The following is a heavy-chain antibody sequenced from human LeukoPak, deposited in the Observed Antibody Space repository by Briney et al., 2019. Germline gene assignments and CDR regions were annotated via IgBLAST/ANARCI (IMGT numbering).Heavy chain of an antibody. CDR3: AGSSGYYYYYGMDV. CDR1: GGSISSYY. CDR2: IYYSGST. V-gene: IGHV4-59*08. J-gene: IGHJ6*02. D-gene: IGHD1-26*01. Sequence: PSETLSLTCTVSGGSISSYYWSWIRQPPGKGLEWIGYIYYSGSTNYNPSLKSRVTISVDTSKNQFSLKLSSVTAADTAVYYCAGSSGYYYYYGMDVWGQGTTVTVSS.